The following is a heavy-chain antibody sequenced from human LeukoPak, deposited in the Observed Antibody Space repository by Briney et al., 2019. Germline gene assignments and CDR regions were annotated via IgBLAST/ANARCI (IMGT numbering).Heavy chain of an antibody. CDR1: GGSISSGGYS. D-gene: IGHD6-19*01. V-gene: IGHV4-30-2*01. J-gene: IGHJ5*02. CDR3: VRHRGYSSGAWFDP. Sequence: PSETLSLTCAVSGGSISSGGYSWSWIRQPPGNGLEWIGYIYHSGSTYYNPSLKSRVTISVDRSKNQFSLKLSSVTAADTTVYYCVRHRGYSSGAWFDPWGQGTLVTVSS. CDR2: IYHSGST.